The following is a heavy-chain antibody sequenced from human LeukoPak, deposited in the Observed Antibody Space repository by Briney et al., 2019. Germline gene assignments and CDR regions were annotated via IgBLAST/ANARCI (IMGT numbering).Heavy chain of an antibody. J-gene: IGHJ4*02. CDR2: ISVNNGNT. Sequence: KPGASVKVSCKTSGYTFTTYAISWVRQAPGQGLEWMGWISVNNGNTNYAQNLQGRVTMTTDTSTSTAYMELTSLRSDDTAVYYCARDEFPSAAAGKFDYWGQGTLVTVAS. D-gene: IGHD2-2*01. V-gene: IGHV1-18*01. CDR1: GYTFTTYA. CDR3: ARDEFPSAAAGKFDY.